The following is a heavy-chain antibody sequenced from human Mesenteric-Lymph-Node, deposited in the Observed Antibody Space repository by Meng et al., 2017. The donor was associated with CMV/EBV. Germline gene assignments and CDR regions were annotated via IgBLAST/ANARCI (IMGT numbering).Heavy chain of an antibody. CDR3: ARAEDIVVVPAAMYGFDP. V-gene: IGHV4-59*12. D-gene: IGHD2-2*01. CDR2: IYFSGST. Sequence: SETLSLTCTVSGGSISSYYWSWIRQPPGKGLEWIGYIYFSGSTNYNPSLKSRVTISVDTSKNQFYLKLSSVTAADTAVYYCARAEDIVVVPAAMYGFDPWGQGTLVTVSS. CDR1: GGSISSYY. J-gene: IGHJ5*02.